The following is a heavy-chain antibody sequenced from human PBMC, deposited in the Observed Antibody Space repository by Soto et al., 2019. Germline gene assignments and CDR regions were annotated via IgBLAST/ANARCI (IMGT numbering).Heavy chain of an antibody. CDR1: GFTFITSA. D-gene: IGHD3-16*01. V-gene: IGHV1-58*01. CDR2: IVVGSGNT. J-gene: IGHJ6*02. CDR3: AAAPYDYVWRSSDV. Sequence: QKQLVQSGPEVKKPGTSVKVSCKASGFTFITSAVQWVRQARGQRLEWIGWIVVGSGNTNYAQKFQERVTIARDMSTSTAYMELSSLRSEDTAVYYCAAAPYDYVWRSSDVWGQGTTVTVSS.